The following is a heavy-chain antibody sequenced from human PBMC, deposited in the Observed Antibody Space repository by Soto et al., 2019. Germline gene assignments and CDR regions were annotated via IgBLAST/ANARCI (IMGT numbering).Heavy chain of an antibody. Sequence: QVQLVESGGGVVQPGRSLRLSCAASGFTFSTYGMHWVRQAPGKGLGWVAVIWYDGRNKYYADSVRGRFTISRDNFRNTLYLQMNSLRADDTALYYCARGASGSGTYADNWGQGTMVTVSS. CDR1: GFTFSTYG. D-gene: IGHD3-10*01. V-gene: IGHV3-33*03. J-gene: IGHJ4*02. CDR3: ARGASGSGTYADN. CDR2: IWYDGRNK.